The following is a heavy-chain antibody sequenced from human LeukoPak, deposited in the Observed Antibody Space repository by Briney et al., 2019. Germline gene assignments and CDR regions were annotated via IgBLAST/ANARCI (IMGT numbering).Heavy chain of an antibody. Sequence: GGSLRLSCAASGFTFNNAWMSWVRQAPGKGLEWVGRIKSKTDGGTTDYAAPVKDRFTISRDDSKNTLFLQMNSLKTEDTAVYYCTTLPWQWPRYYFDYWGQGTLVTVSS. CDR3: TTLPWQWPRYYFDY. D-gene: IGHD6-19*01. V-gene: IGHV3-15*01. J-gene: IGHJ4*02. CDR1: GFTFNNAW. CDR2: IKSKTDGGTT.